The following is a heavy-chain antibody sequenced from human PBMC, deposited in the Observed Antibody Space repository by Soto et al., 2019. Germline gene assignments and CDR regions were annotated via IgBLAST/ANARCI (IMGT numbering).Heavy chain of an antibody. CDR2: IHHSGST. CDR3: ARAPYYGAPPSLVY. Sequence: QVQLQQWGAGLLKPSETLSLACAVYGESFSGFSWTWISQPPGEGPEWIGEIHHSGSTTYNPSLESRITISVDTSKNQFSLTLTSVTAADTAVYYCARAPYYGAPPSLVYWGQGNLVTVSS. D-gene: IGHD3-3*01. CDR1: GESFSGFS. V-gene: IGHV4-34*01. J-gene: IGHJ4*02.